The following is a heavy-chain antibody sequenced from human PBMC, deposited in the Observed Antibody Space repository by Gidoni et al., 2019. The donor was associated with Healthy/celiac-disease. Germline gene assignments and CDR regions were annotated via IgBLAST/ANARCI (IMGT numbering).Heavy chain of an antibody. CDR2: ISGSGGST. CDR3: AKDRALYYDFWSGYVIGYYYYYGMDV. Sequence: EVQLLESGGGLVQPGGSLRLSCAASGFTFSSYAMSWVRQAPGKGLEWVSAISGSGGSTDYADSVKGRFTISRDNSKNTLYLQMNSLRAEDTAVYYCAKDRALYYDFWSGYVIGYYYYYGMDVWGQGTTVTVSS. J-gene: IGHJ6*02. CDR1: GFTFSSYA. D-gene: IGHD3-3*01. V-gene: IGHV3-23*01.